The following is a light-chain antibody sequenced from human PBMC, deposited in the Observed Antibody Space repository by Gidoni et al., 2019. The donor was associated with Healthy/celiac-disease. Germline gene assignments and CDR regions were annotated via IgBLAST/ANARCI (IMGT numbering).Light chain of an antibody. Sequence: DIVLTQSPGTLSLSPGDRATLSCRASQSVSSSYLAWYQQKPGQAPRLLIYGASSRATCILDRFSCSGSGTDFTFTISRLEPEDFAVYYCQQYCSSPLWTFGQGTKVEIK. J-gene: IGKJ1*01. V-gene: IGKV3-20*01. CDR2: GAS. CDR3: QQYCSSPLWT. CDR1: QSVSSSY.